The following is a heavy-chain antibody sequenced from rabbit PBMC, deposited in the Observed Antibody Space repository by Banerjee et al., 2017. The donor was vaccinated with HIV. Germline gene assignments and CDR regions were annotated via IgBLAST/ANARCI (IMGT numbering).Heavy chain of an antibody. CDR3: VRVLAGVGTYFNL. J-gene: IGHJ4*01. Sequence: QSLEESGGDLVKPGASLTLTCTASGFSFSSSYWIFWVRQAPGKGLEWIGYIDPVFRSTYYASWVNGRFTISRENAQNTLYLQLNSLTAADTATYFCVRVLAGVGTYFNLWGPGTLVTVS. D-gene: IGHD4-1*01. V-gene: IGHV1S40*01. CDR2: IDPVFRST. CDR1: GFSFSSSYW.